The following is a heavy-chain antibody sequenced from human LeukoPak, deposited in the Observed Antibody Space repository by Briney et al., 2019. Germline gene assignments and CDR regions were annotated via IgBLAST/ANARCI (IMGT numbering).Heavy chain of an antibody. CDR3: ARDKTSSGRRGNWFDP. J-gene: IGHJ5*02. CDR1: GYTFTSYG. Sequence: ASVKVSCKASGYTFTSYGISWVRQAPGQGLEWMGWISAYNGNTNYAQKLQGRVTMTTDTSTSTAYMELRSLRSDDMAVYYCARDKTSSGRRGNWFDPWGQGTLVTVSS. V-gene: IGHV1-18*03. CDR2: ISAYNGNT. D-gene: IGHD6-19*01.